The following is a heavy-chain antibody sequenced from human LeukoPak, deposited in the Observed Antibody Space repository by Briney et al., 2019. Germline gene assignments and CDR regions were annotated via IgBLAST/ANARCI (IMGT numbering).Heavy chain of an antibody. Sequence: GASVKVSCKASGYTFTSYGISWVRQAPGQGLEWMGWISAYNGNTNYAQKLQGRVTMTTDPSTSTAYMELRSLRSDDTAVYYCARESRGDSDNWFDPWGQGTLVTVSS. V-gene: IGHV1-18*01. CDR1: GYTFTSYG. J-gene: IGHJ5*02. D-gene: IGHD2-21*02. CDR3: ARESRGDSDNWFDP. CDR2: ISAYNGNT.